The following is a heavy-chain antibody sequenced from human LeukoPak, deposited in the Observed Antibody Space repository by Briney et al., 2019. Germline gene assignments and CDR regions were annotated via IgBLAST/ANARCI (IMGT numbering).Heavy chain of an antibody. J-gene: IGHJ3*02. V-gene: IGHV1-69*13. CDR1: GGTFSSYA. CDR3: ASDRLGATLTPNAFDI. Sequence: ASVKVSCKASGGTFSSYAISWVRQAPGQGLEWMGGIIPIFGTANYAQKFQGRVTITADESTSTAYMELSSLRSDDTAVYYCASDRLGATLTPNAFDIWGQGTMVTVSS. D-gene: IGHD1-26*01. CDR2: IIPIFGTA.